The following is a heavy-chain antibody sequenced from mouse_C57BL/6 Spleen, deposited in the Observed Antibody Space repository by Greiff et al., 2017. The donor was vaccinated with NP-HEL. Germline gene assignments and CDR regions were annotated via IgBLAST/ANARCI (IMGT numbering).Heavy chain of an antibody. CDR3: AREGGYYGNYGYAMDY. CDR2: INPNNGGT. V-gene: IGHV1-26*01. D-gene: IGHD2-1*01. CDR1: GYTFTDYY. J-gene: IGHJ4*01. Sequence: EVQLQQSGPELVKPGASVKISCKASGYTFTDYYMNWVKQSHGKSLEWIGDINPNNGGTSYNQKFKGKATLTVDKTSSTAYMQLSSLTSEDSAVYYCAREGGYYGNYGYAMDYWGQGTSVTVSS.